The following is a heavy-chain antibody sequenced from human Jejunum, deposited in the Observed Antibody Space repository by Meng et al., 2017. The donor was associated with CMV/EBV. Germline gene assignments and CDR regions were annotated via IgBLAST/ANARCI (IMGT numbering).Heavy chain of an antibody. CDR2: ITSHGGKT. V-gene: IGHV3-23*01. J-gene: IGHJ5*02. D-gene: IGHD2-2*01. CDR3: AHRRDSSSTDWFDP. Sequence: EVQLLEFGGVLVQPGGSLRSSCVGSGFTFSDYAMSWIRQAPGKGLEWVAAITSHGGKTYYADSVKGRLTISRDNSKNTLYLQMNSLRAEDTAVYYCAHRRDSSSTDWFDPWGQGTLVTVAS. CDR1: GFTFSDYA.